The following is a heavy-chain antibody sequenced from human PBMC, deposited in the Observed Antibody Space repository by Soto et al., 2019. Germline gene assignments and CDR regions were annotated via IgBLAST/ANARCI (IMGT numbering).Heavy chain of an antibody. CDR2: ISGSGGST. J-gene: IGHJ4*02. D-gene: IGHD3-16*02. V-gene: IGHV3-23*01. CDR3: ALWGSYRYYFDY. CDR1: GFTFSSYA. Sequence: EVQLLESGGGLVQPGGSLRLSCAASGFTFSSYAMSWVRQAPGKGLEWVSAISGSGGSTYYADSVKGRFTISRDNSKNTLYLQMNSLRAEDTAVYYCALWGSYRYYFDYWGQGTLVTVSS.